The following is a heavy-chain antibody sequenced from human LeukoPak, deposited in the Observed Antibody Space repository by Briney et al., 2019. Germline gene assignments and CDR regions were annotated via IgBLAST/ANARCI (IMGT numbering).Heavy chain of an antibody. Sequence: ASVKVSCKASGYTFTSYDINWVRQATGQGLEWMGWMNPNSGNTGYAQKFQGRVTMTRNTSISTAYMELSSLRSEDTVVYYCARVLPYCSSTSCPPEDYYGMDVWGQGTTVTVSS. D-gene: IGHD2-2*01. CDR2: MNPNSGNT. CDR3: ARVLPYCSSTSCPPEDYYGMDV. CDR1: GYTFTSYD. J-gene: IGHJ6*02. V-gene: IGHV1-8*01.